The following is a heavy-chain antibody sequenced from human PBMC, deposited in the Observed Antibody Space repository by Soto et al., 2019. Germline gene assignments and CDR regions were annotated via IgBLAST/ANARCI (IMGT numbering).Heavy chain of an antibody. CDR3: ARTGSGGWSRGVFDY. CDR1: GFTFRNYA. CDR2: IGSTGTST. J-gene: IGHJ4*02. Sequence: EVQLVESGEGLVQPGGSLTLSCAASGFTFRNYAMHWVRQAPGKGLEYVSAIGSTGTSTYYADSVKGRFSISRDNSKNTLYLQMGSLRPEDMAVYYCARTGSGGWSRGVFDYWGQGALVAVSS. V-gene: IGHV3-64*02. D-gene: IGHD6-19*01.